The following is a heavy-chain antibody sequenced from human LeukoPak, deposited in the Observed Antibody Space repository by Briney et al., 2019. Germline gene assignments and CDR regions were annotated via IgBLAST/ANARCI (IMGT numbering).Heavy chain of an antibody. CDR3: ARHEGDDFWTAFPNYNYALDV. Sequence: SETLSLTCTVSGVSISGYYWSWIRQPPGKGLEWIGFIFFRGSTNYNPSLTSRVTMSVNTSKNHFSLKLSSVTAADTAVYYCARHEGDDFWTAFPNYNYALDVWGKGTTVTVSS. D-gene: IGHD3/OR15-3a*01. CDR1: GVSISGYY. CDR2: IFFRGST. J-gene: IGHJ6*04. V-gene: IGHV4-59*08.